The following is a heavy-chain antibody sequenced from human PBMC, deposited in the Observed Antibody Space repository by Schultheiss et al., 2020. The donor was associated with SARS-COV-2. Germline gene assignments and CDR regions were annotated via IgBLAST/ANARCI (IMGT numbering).Heavy chain of an antibody. CDR1: GGSVSSGSYY. D-gene: IGHD6-13*01. CDR3: ARDSAADDYYYYGMDV. CDR2: IYYSGST. Sequence: SETLSLTCTVSGGSVSSGSYYWSWIRQPPGKGLEWIGYIYYSGSTNYNPSLKSRVTMSVDTSKNQFSLKLSSVTAADTAVYYCARDSAADDYYYYGMDVWGQGTTVTVSS. J-gene: IGHJ6*02. V-gene: IGHV4-61*01.